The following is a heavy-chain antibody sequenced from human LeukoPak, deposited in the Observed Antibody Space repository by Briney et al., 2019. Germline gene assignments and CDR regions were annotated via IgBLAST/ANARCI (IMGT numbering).Heavy chain of an antibody. D-gene: IGHD2-2*01. CDR3: ALTQYCSSTSCHPDYYYYGMDV. J-gene: IGHJ6*04. V-gene: IGHV1-69*01. CDR1: GFTFSSYA. CDR2: IIPIFGTA. Sequence: GGSLRLSCAASGFTFSSYAISWVRQAPGQGLEWMGGIIPIFGTANYAQKFQGRVTITADESTSTAYMELSSLRSEDTAVYYCALTQYCSSTSCHPDYYYYGMDVWGKGTTVTVSS.